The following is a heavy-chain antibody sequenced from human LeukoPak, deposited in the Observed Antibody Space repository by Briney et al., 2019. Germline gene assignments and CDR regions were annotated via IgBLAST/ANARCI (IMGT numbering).Heavy chain of an antibody. V-gene: IGHV4-59*01. CDR1: GGSISSYY. CDR3: ARDRGDYGDYGVFDY. D-gene: IGHD4-17*01. Sequence: SETLSLTCTVSGGSISSYYWSWIRQPPGKGLEWIGYIYYSGSTNYNPFLKSRVTISVDTSKNQFSLKLSSVTAADTAVYYCARDRGDYGDYGVFDYWGQGTLVTVSS. CDR2: IYYSGST. J-gene: IGHJ4*02.